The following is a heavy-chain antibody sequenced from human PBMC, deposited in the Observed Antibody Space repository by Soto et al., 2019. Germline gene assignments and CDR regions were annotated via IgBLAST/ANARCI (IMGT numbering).Heavy chain of an antibody. CDR1: GFTFSDYF. Sequence: QVQLVEPGGDLVKPGGSLRLSCAASGFTFSDYFMTWVRQAPGKGLEWVSYISGSGSSSIVYADSVRGRFTISRDNVKNSMYLQMNNLRADDTAVYYCAKSTATPNGWWGYGLDVWGQGTTVTVSS. V-gene: IGHV3-11*01. CDR3: AKSTATPNGWWGYGLDV. CDR2: ISGSGSSSI. D-gene: IGHD2-15*01. J-gene: IGHJ6*02.